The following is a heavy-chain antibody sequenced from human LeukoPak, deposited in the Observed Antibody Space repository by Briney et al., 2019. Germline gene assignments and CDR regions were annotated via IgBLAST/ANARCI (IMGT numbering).Heavy chain of an antibody. V-gene: IGHV3-11*01. CDR1: GFTFSNYW. D-gene: IGHD5-18*01. Sequence: GGSLRLSCAASGFTFSNYWLSWVRQPPGKGLEWVSYISSSGSTIYYADSVKGRFTISRDNAKNSLYLQMSSLRAEDTAVYYCASTAMVPFFDYWGQGTLVTVSS. CDR3: ASTAMVPFFDY. J-gene: IGHJ4*02. CDR2: ISSSGSTI.